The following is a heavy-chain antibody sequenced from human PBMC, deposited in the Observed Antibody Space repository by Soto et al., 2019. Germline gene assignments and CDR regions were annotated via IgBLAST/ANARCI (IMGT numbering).Heavy chain of an antibody. D-gene: IGHD2-2*01. CDR3: ALIVAPAAPYWYFAL. CDR1: GFSLSNARMG. J-gene: IGHJ2*01. V-gene: IGHV2-26*01. Sequence: QVTLKESGPVLVKPTETLTLTCTVSGFSLSNARMGVSWIRQPPGKALEWLAHIFSNDEKSYSTSLKSRLTISKHTSNSQVVLTITNMHPVDTATYYCALIVAPAAPYWYFALWGRGTLVTVSS. CDR2: IFSNDEK.